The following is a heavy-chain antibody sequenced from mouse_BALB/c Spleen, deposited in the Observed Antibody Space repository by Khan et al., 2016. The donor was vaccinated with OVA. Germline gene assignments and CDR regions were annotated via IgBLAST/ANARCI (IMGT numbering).Heavy chain of an antibody. CDR1: GYTFTDYG. V-gene: IGHV1S137*01. D-gene: IGHD1-1*01. J-gene: IGHJ4*01. CDR2: ITTYSGDT. CDR3: ARLTLRLDY. Sequence: QVQLKQSGPELVRPGVSVKTSCKGSGYTFTDYGMHWVRQSPAKSLEWIGVITTYSGDTNYNQKFKDKTTMTVDKSSSTAYMELARLTSEDSAIYYCARLTLRLDYWGQGTSVTVSS.